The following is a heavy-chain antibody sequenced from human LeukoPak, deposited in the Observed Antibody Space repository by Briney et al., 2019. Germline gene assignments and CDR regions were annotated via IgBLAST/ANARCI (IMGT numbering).Heavy chain of an antibody. Sequence: GGSLRLSCAASRFTFDEYGMNWVRQAPGKGLEWVSLISGGGISTYYADSVKGRFTISRDNSKNSLYLQMNSLRSEDTALYYCAKDLGSCTGGNCYYYFYGMDVWGQGTTVTVSS. V-gene: IGHV3-43*02. J-gene: IGHJ6*02. CDR2: ISGGGIST. D-gene: IGHD2-8*02. CDR3: AKDLGSCTGGNCYYYFYGMDV. CDR1: RFTFDEYG.